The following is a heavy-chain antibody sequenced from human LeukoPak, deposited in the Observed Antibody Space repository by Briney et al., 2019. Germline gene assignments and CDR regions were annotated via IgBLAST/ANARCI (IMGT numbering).Heavy chain of an antibody. CDR1: GYTFTSYG. CDR2: ISAYNGNT. CDR3: ARVGAGILAMITFGGVIATPDY. Sequence: ASVKVSCKASGYTFTSYGISWVRQAPGQGLEWMGWISAYNGNTNYAQKLRGRVTMTTDTSTSTAYMELRSLRSDDTAVYYCARVGAGILAMITFGGVIATPDYWGQGTLVTVSS. J-gene: IGHJ4*02. D-gene: IGHD3-16*02. V-gene: IGHV1-18*01.